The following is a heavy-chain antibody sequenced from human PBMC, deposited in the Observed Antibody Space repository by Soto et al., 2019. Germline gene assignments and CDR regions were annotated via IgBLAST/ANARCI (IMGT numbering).Heavy chain of an antibody. J-gene: IGHJ4*02. CDR3: ARPPTEIPDTDMENSHFDY. Sequence: GESLKISCKGSGYSFTSYWIGWVRQMPGKGLEWMGIIYPGDSDTRYSPSFQGQVTISADKSISTAYLQWSSLKASDTAMYYCARPPTEIPDTDMENSHFDYWGQGTLVTVSS. V-gene: IGHV5-51*01. CDR1: GYSFTSYW. D-gene: IGHD5-18*01. CDR2: IYPGDSDT.